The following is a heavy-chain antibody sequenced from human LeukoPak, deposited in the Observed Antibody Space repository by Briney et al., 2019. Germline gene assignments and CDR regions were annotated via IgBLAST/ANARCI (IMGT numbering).Heavy chain of an antibody. CDR1: GGSISSGDYY. D-gene: IGHD3-22*01. J-gene: IGHJ5*02. Sequence: PSETLSLTCTVSGGSISSGDYYWSWIRQPPGKGLEWVGYIYYSGSSYYNPSLKSRVTISVDTSKNQFSLKLTSVTAADAAVYYCARPYYYDSRIDPWGQGTLVTVSS. CDR3: ARPYYYDSRIDP. V-gene: IGHV4-30-4*01. CDR2: IYYSGSS.